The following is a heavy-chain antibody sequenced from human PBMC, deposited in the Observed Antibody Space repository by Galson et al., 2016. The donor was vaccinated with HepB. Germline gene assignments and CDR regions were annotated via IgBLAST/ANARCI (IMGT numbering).Heavy chain of an antibody. D-gene: IGHD3-9*01. CDR1: GYSFTTYLRGYW. CDR3: ARAPNSGIFTGYFRSHFDT. Sequence: QSGAEVKQPGESLTISCTASGYSFTTYLRGYWIGWVRQMPGRGLEWMGIIYPADSDIRYSPSFQGQVPISADNSINTAYLHWSTLKASDTAMYFCARAPNSGIFTGYFRSHFDTWGQGTQVTVSS. V-gene: IGHV5-51*01. J-gene: IGHJ4*02. CDR2: IYPADSDI.